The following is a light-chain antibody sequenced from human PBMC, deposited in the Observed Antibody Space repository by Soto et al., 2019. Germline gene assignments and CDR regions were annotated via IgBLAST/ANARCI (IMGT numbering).Light chain of an antibody. CDR2: GNS. CDR1: SSNIGAGYD. Sequence: QLVLTQPPSVSGAPGQRVTISCTGSSSNIGAGYDVHWYQQLPGTAPKLLMYGNSNRPSGVPDRFSGSKSGTSASLAITGLQAEDEADYYCQSYDSSLRGWVFGVGTKLTVL. J-gene: IGLJ2*01. V-gene: IGLV1-40*01. CDR3: QSYDSSLRGWV.